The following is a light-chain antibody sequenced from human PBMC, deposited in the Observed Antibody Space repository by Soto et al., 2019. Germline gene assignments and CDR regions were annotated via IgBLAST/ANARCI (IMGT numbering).Light chain of an antibody. Sequence: EIVMTQSPATLSVSPGERATLSCRASQSVSSSLAWYQQKPGQAPRLLIYGASTRATGIPARFSGSGSGTEFTLTISSLQSEDFAVYYCQCGITFGGGTKVEIK. V-gene: IGKV3-15*01. CDR3: QCGIT. J-gene: IGKJ4*01. CDR2: GAS. CDR1: QSVSSS.